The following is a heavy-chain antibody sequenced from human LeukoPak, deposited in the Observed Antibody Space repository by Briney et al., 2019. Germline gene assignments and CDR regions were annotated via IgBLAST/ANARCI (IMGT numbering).Heavy chain of an antibody. CDR1: GYSFMSYW. V-gene: IGHV5-51*01. D-gene: IGHD3-22*01. CDR2: IYPDDSDT. CDR3: ARPYYYDSSAYYYYFDY. J-gene: IGHJ4*02. Sequence: GESLKTSCKGSGYSFMSYWIGWVRQMPGKGLEGMGIIYPDDSDTTYSPSFQGQVTISVDKSISTAYLQWSSLKASDTAMYYCARPYYYDSSAYYYYFDYWGQGTLVTVSS.